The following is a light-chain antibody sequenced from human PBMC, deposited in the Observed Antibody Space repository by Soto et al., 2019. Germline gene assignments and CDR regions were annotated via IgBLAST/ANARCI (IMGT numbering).Light chain of an antibody. CDR1: SSNIGSNP. Sequence: QSVLTQPPSSSGTPGQRVTISCSGSSSNIGSNPVNWYQQLPGTAPKLLIYSNNQRPSGVPDRFSGSKSGTSASLAISGLQAEDEGVYYCAAWNDSLNGSVVFGGGTKLNVL. J-gene: IGLJ2*01. V-gene: IGLV1-44*01. CDR2: SNN. CDR3: AAWNDSLNGSVV.